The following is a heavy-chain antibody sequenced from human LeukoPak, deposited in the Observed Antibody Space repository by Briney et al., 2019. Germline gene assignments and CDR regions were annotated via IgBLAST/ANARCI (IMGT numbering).Heavy chain of an antibody. CDR2: IGTSSTTI. CDR3: PKDVPTGYFDS. D-gene: IGHD2-2*01. J-gene: IGHJ4*02. V-gene: IGHV3-48*01. CDR1: GFTFSSYT. Sequence: GGSLRLSCAASGFTFSSYTMNWVRQPPGKGLEWVSNIGTSSTTIYYADSVEGRFTISRDNSKTTLYLQMNSLRAEDTAVYYSPKDVPTGYFDSWGQGTLVTVSS.